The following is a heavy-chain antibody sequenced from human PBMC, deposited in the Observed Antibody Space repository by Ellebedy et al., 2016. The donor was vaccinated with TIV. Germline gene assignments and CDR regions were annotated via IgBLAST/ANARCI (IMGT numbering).Heavy chain of an antibody. D-gene: IGHD3-10*01. V-gene: IGHV3-33*01. CDR1: GFTFSSYG. J-gene: IGHJ5*02. CDR3: ARVPGSFSLNWFDP. Sequence: GGSLRLXXAASGFTFSSYGMHWVRQAPGKGLEWVAVIWYDGSNKYYADSVKGRFTISRDNSKNTLYLQMNSLRAEDTAVYYCARVPGSFSLNWFDPWGQGTLVTVSS. CDR2: IWYDGSNK.